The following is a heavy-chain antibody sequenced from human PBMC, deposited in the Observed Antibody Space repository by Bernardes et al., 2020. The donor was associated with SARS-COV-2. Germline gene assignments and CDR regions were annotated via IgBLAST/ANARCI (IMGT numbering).Heavy chain of an antibody. CDR1: GFTFSGSA. CDR2: SRREANNYAT. J-gene: IGHJ5*02. CDR3: ARQFLGISGTPEFDP. D-gene: IGHD1-20*01. V-gene: IGHV3-73*01. Sequence: GGSLRLSCAASGFTFSGSAMHWVRQASEKGLEWVGRSRREANNYATAYAASVKGRFTISRDDSKNTAYLQMNSLKTEDTAVYYCARQFLGISGTPEFDPWGQGTLVTVSS.